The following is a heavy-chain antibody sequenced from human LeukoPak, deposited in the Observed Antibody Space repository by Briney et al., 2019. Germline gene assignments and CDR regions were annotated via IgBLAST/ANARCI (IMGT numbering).Heavy chain of an antibody. CDR1: GFIFWTYA. CDR3: ARDPGRYDSSGYYTYYFDY. J-gene: IGHJ4*02. D-gene: IGHD3-22*01. CDR2: IWYDGSNK. Sequence: PGGSLRLSCAASGFIFWTYAMHWVRQAPGKGLEWVAVIWYDGSNKYYADSVKGRFTISRDNSKNTLYLQMNSLRAEDTAVYYCARDPGRYDSSGYYTYYFDYWGQGTLVTVSS. V-gene: IGHV3-33*08.